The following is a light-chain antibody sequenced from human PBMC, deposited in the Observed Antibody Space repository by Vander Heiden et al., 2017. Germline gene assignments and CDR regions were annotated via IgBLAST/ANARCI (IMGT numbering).Light chain of an antibody. V-gene: IGLV1-47*01. Sequence: QSVLTQPPSASGTPGQRVTISCSGSSSNIGSNYVYWYQQLPRTAPKLLIYRNNQRPSGVPDRFSGSKSGTSASLPISGLRSEDEADYYCAAWDDSLSGDYVFGTGTKVTVL. CDR1: SSNIGSNY. CDR3: AAWDDSLSGDYV. J-gene: IGLJ1*01. CDR2: RNN.